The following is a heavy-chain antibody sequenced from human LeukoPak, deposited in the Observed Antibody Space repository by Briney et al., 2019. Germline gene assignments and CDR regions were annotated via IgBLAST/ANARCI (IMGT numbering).Heavy chain of an antibody. J-gene: IGHJ4*02. V-gene: IGHV3-33*01. CDR3: ARARNDYDSNGFSFLDY. D-gene: IGHD3-22*01. CDR1: GISFSSHG. Sequence: GTSLRLSCAASGISFSSHGMHWVRRAPGKGLEWVAVIWYDGSNIYYADSVKGRFTISRGNTKNTLYLQMNSLRAEDTALYYCARARNDYDSNGFSFLDYWGQGTLVTVSS. CDR2: IWYDGSNI.